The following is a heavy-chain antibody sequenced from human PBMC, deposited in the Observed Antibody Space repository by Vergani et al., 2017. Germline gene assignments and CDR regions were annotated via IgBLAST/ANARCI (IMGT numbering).Heavy chain of an antibody. Sequence: QVQLPESGPGLVKPSETLSLTCTVSGGSISSYYWSWIRQPPGKGLEWIGYIYYSGSTNYNPSLKSRVTISVDTSKNQFSLKLSSVTAADTAVYYCARYGGYVSCWGQGTLVTVSS. V-gene: IGHV4-59*01. CDR3: ARYGGYVSC. J-gene: IGHJ4*02. CDR1: GGSISSYY. D-gene: IGHD1-26*01. CDR2: IYYSGST.